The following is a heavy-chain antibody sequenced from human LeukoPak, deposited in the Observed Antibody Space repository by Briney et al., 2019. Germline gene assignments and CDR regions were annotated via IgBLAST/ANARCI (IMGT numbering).Heavy chain of an antibody. J-gene: IGHJ5*02. CDR3: AKSRWGYYDCGES. Sequence: GGSLRLSCAASGFTLRTYAMSCVRQAPGGGGEGVSAIGGSGGSTYYADSVKGRFHISRDNSKTTLYLQMNSLRAEDTAVYYCAKSRWGYYDCGESWGQGTMVTVSS. V-gene: IGHV3-23*01. CDR1: GFTLRTYA. CDR2: IGGSGGST. D-gene: IGHD3-22*01.